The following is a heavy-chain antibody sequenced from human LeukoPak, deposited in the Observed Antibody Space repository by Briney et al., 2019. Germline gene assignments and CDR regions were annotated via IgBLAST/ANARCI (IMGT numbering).Heavy chain of an antibody. CDR3: ARGHRSSSAYHCNAMDV. J-gene: IGHJ6*02. Sequence: PSETLSLTCTVSGGSISSGSYWWSWIRQHPEKGLEWIGYVYYSGSTYYNPSLKSRVSISVDTPENRLSLTLTSLTAADTAVYYCARGHRSSSAYHCNAMDVWGQGTTVTVSS. CDR1: GGSISSGSYW. V-gene: IGHV4-31*03. CDR2: VYYSGST. D-gene: IGHD3-16*01.